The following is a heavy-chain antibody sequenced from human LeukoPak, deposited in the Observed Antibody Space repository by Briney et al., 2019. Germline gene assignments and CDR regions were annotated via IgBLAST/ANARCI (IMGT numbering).Heavy chain of an antibody. CDR1: GFIFSSYS. D-gene: IGHD3-10*01. CDR3: ARGSFGVFDY. CDR2: ISSSSSTV. Sequence: VGSLRLSCAASGFIFSSYSVNWVRQAPGKGLEWVSYISSSSSTVYYADSVKGRFTISRDNARNSLYLQMNGLRDEDTAVYYCARGSFGVFDYWGQGILVTVSS. J-gene: IGHJ4*02. V-gene: IGHV3-48*02.